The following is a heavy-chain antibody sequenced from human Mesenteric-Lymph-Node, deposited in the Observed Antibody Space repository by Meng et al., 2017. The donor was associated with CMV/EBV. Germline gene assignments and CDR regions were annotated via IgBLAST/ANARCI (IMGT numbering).Heavy chain of an antibody. D-gene: IGHD2-2*01. J-gene: IGHJ4*02. CDR2: IKQDGSEK. V-gene: IGHV3-7*01. Sequence: GESLKISCAAPGFTFSSYWMSWVRQAPGKGLEWVANIKQDGSEKYYVDSVKGRFTISRDNAKNSLYLQMNSLRAEDTAVYYCAREIVGGYCSSTSCYTDYFDYWGQGTLVTVSS. CDR3: AREIVGGYCSSTSCYTDYFDY. CDR1: GFTFSSYW.